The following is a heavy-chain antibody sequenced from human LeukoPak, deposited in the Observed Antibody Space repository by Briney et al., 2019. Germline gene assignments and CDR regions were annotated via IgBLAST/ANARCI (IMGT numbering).Heavy chain of an antibody. CDR1: SYIFTSYG. CDR3: ARVGTWGWYFDY. D-gene: IGHD3-16*01. V-gene: IGHV1-18*01. CDR2: ISTYNGNT. Sequence: ASVKVSCKASSYIFTSYGISWVRQAPGQGLEWMGWISTYNGNTIYTQKLQGRVTMTTDTSTSTVYMELRSLRSDDTAVYYCARVGTWGWYFDYWGQGTLVTVSS. J-gene: IGHJ4*02.